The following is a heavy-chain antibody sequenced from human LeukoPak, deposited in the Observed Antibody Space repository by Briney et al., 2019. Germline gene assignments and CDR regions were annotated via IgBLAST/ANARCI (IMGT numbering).Heavy chain of an antibody. D-gene: IGHD6-6*01. CDR3: ARGSIAARPFYCYYYYMDV. CDR1: GFTFSSYG. J-gene: IGHJ6*03. Sequence: PGGSPRLSCAASGFTFSSYGMHWVRQAPGKGLEWVAFIRYDGSNKYYADSVKGRFTISRDNSKNTLYLQMNSLRAEDTAVYYCARGSIAARPFYCYYYYMDVWGKGTTVTLSS. CDR2: IRYDGSNK. V-gene: IGHV3-30*02.